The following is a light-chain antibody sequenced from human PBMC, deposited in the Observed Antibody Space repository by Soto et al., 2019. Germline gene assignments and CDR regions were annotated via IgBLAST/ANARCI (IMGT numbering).Light chain of an antibody. J-gene: IGKJ1*01. CDR1: QSIDTW. CDR3: QHYNDYPVT. V-gene: IGKV1-5*01. CDR2: DVS. Sequence: DIQMTQSPSTLSASVGDRVTITCRASQSIDTWLAWYQQKPGKAPNLLIYDVSSLKSGVPSRFSGSGSGTEFTLTISSLQPDDFATYYCQHYNDYPVTFGQGTKVDIK.